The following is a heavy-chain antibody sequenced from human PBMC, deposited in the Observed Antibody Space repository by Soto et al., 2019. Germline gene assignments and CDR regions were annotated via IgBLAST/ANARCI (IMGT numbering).Heavy chain of an antibody. CDR1: GFTFSNAW. J-gene: IGHJ4*02. D-gene: IGHD1-26*01. V-gene: IGHV3-11*01. CDR2: ISSSGSTI. Sequence: GGSLRLSCAASGFTFSNAWMSWVRQAPGKGLEWISYISSSGSTIYYADSVKGRFTISRDNAKNSLYLQMNSLRAEDTAVYYCARLVEGPFDYWGQGTLVTASS. CDR3: ARLVEGPFDY.